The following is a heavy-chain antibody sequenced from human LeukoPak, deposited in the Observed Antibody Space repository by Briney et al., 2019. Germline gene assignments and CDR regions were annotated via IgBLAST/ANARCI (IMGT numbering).Heavy chain of an antibody. CDR1: GGSFSGYY. CDR2: INHSGST. V-gene: IGHV4-34*01. Sequence: PSGTLSLTCAVYGGSFSGYYWSWIRQPPGKGLEWIGEINHSGSTNYNPSLKSRVTISVDTSKNQFSLKLSSVTAADTAVCYCARGVYCSGGSCYEDYWGQGTLVTVSS. J-gene: IGHJ4*02. CDR3: ARGVYCSGGSCYEDY. D-gene: IGHD2-15*01.